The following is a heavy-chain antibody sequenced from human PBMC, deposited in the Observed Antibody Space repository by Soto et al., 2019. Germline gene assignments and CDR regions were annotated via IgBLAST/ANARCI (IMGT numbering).Heavy chain of an antibody. CDR2: IYYSGST. V-gene: IGHV4-31*03. CDR3: ARSGRWMTTVTPRNWFDP. Sequence: SETLSLTCTVSGGSISSGGYYWSWIRQHPGKGLEWIGYIYYSGSTYYNPSLKSRVTISVDTSKNQFSLKLSSVTAADTAVYYCARSGRWMTTVTPRNWFDPWGQGTLVTVSS. CDR1: GGSISSGGYY. J-gene: IGHJ5*02. D-gene: IGHD4-17*01.